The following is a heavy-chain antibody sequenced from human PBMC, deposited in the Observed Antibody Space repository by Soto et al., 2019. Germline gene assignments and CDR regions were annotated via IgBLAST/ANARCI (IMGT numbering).Heavy chain of an antibody. J-gene: IGHJ4*02. CDR3: ARDNGTAWYYFDR. CDR1: GFPLYGYA. D-gene: IGHD6-19*01. V-gene: IGHV3-30-3*01. CDR2: ISYDANHK. Sequence: QVQLVESGGGVVQPGRSLRLSCAASGFPLYGYAMHWVRQAPGKGLEWVAVISYDANHKYYTDSVKGRFTISRDNSKNTLYLQMSSLRGEDTAVYYCARDNGTAWYYFDRWGQGTLVSVS.